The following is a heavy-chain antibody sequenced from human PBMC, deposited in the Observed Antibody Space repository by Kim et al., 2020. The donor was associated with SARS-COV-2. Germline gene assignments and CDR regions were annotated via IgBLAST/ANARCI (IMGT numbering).Heavy chain of an antibody. J-gene: IGHJ6*02. CDR2: ISSSSSYI. CDR3: ARNLVGATTYYYYYGMDV. Sequence: GGSLRLSCAASGFTFSSYSMNWVRQAPGKGLEWVSSISSSSSYIYYADSVKGRFTISRDNAKNSLYLQMNSLRAEDTAVYYCARNLVGATTYYYYYGMDVWGQGTTVTASS. V-gene: IGHV3-21*01. CDR1: GFTFSSYS. D-gene: IGHD1-26*01.